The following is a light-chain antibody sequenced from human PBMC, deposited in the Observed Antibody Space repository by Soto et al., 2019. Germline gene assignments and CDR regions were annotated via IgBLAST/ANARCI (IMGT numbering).Light chain of an antibody. Sequence: QSVLTQPPSASGSPGQSVTISCTGSSSDVGGYDYVSWYQLHPGKAPKLMIYEVSKRPSGVPDRFSGSKSGNTASLTVSGLQAEDEADYYCSSYAGYNNYVFGTGTKLPVL. CDR2: EVS. CDR3: SSYAGYNNYV. CDR1: SSDVGGYDY. J-gene: IGLJ1*01. V-gene: IGLV2-8*01.